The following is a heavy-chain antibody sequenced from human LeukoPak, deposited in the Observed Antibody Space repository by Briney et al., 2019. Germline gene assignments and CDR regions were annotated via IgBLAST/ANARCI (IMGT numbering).Heavy chain of an antibody. Sequence: SETLSLTCAVYGESFSEYYWSWIRQPPGKGLEWIGEINHSGSTNYNPSLKSRVTISVDTSKNQFSLKLSSVTAADTAVYYCARDGGVPAAITQNWFDPWGQGTLVTVSS. CDR3: ARDGGVPAAITQNWFDP. CDR2: INHSGST. D-gene: IGHD2-2*01. V-gene: IGHV4-34*01. J-gene: IGHJ5*02. CDR1: GESFSEYY.